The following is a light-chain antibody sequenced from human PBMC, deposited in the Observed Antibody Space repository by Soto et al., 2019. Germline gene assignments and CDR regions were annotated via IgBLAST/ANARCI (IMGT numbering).Light chain of an antibody. V-gene: IGLV2-14*01. CDR1: SSDVGGYNY. CDR2: DVS. J-gene: IGLJ1*01. CDR3: SSYTSSSTLLYV. Sequence: QSALTQPASVSGSPGQSITISCTGTSSDVGGYNYVSWYQQHPGKAPKLMIYDVSNRPSGVSNRFSGSKSGNTASLTISGLQAEDEDDYHCSSYTSSSTLLYVFGTGTKVTVL.